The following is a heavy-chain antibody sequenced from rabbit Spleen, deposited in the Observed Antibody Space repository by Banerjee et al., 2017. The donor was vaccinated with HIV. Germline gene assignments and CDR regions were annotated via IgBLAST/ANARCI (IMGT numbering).Heavy chain of an antibody. V-gene: IGHV1S45*01. J-gene: IGHJ4*01. CDR3: AREGSASGTYYYFNL. D-gene: IGHD8-1*01. Sequence: EESGGDLVKPDGSLTLTCTASGLSFSSSYWIFWVRQAPGKGLEWIASIYTGSGATYYANWAKGRFTVSKTSSTTVDLEMTSLTGPDTATYFCAREGSASGTYYYFNLWGPGTLVTVS. CDR1: GLSFSSSYW. CDR2: IYTGSGAT.